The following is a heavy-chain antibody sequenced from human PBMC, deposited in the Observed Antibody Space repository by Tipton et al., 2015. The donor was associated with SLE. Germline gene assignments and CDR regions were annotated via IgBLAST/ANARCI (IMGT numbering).Heavy chain of an antibody. CDR2: ISDSGGST. J-gene: IGHJ4*02. CDR1: GFTFSSYA. D-gene: IGHD3-22*01. Sequence: SLRLSCAASGFTFSSYAMSWVRQAPGKGLEWVSTISDSGGSTYYADSVKGRFTISRDNSKNTLYLQMNSLRAEDTAVYYCAKGASLYDSNGYPEYWGQGTLVAVSS. CDR3: AKGASLYDSNGYPEY. V-gene: IGHV3-23*01.